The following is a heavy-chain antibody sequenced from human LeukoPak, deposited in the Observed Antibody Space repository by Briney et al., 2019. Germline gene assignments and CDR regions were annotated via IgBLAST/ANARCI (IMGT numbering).Heavy chain of an antibody. D-gene: IGHD2-2*01. CDR1: GFTFSNYW. CDR2: IKQDGSEQ. Sequence: PGGSLRLSCAASGFTFSNYWMSWVRQAPGKRLEWVANIKQDGSEQYYVDSVKGRFTISRDNSKNTLYLQMNSLRAEDTAVYYCARDPGYCSSTSCHPYYYGMDVWGQGTTVTVSS. V-gene: IGHV3-7*01. CDR3: ARDPGYCSSTSCHPYYYGMDV. J-gene: IGHJ6*02.